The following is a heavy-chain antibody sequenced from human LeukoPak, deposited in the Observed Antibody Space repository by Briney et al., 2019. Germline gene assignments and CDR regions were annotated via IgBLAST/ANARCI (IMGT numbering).Heavy chain of an antibody. Sequence: ASVKVSCKASGGTFSSYAISWVRQAPGQGLEWMGRIIPILGIANYAQKFQGRVTITAHNSTRTAYMELSSLRSEDTAVYYCARQWRYYDSSGYSRIPDYWGQGTLVTVSS. CDR3: ARQWRYYDSSGYSRIPDY. CDR2: IIPILGIA. D-gene: IGHD3-22*01. V-gene: IGHV1-69*04. J-gene: IGHJ4*02. CDR1: GGTFSSYA.